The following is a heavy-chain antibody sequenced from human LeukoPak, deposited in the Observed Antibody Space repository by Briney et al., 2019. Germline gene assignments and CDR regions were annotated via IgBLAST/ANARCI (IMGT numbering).Heavy chain of an antibody. V-gene: IGHV3-23*01. CDR2: ISASGVMT. Sequence: QTGGSLRLSCAASGFTFTNYAMTWVRQAPGKGLEWVSSISASGVMTYYADSAKGRFTVSRDNSKNSLYLQMSSLTAADTAVYYCAKDRSIGTYYTFDHWGQGTLVTVSS. D-gene: IGHD1-26*01. CDR1: GFTFTNYA. J-gene: IGHJ4*02. CDR3: AKDRSIGTYYTFDH.